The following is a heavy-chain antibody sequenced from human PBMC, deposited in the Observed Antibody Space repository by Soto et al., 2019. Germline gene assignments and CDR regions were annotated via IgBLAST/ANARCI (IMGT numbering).Heavy chain of an antibody. Sequence: EASVKVSCKASGYTFTGYYMHWVRQAPGQGLEWMGWINPNSGDTNYAQKFQGWVTMTRDTSISTAYMELSRLRSDDTAVYYCARGVGYLEHDAFDIWGQGTMVT. CDR1: GYTFTGYY. D-gene: IGHD1-20*01. CDR3: ARGVGYLEHDAFDI. J-gene: IGHJ3*02. CDR2: INPNSGDT. V-gene: IGHV1-2*04.